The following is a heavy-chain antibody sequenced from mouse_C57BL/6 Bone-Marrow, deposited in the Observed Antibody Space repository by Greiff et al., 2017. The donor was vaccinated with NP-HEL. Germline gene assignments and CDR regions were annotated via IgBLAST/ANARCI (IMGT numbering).Heavy chain of an antibody. V-gene: IGHV1-4*01. Sequence: QVHVKQSGAELARPGASVKMSCKASGYTFTSYTMHWVKQRPGQGLEWIGYINPSSGYTKYNQKFKDKATLTADKSSSTAYMQLSSLTSEDSAVYYCARSASRQLRLRKDDWGQGTTLTVSS. CDR2: INPSSGYT. CDR1: GYTFTSYT. J-gene: IGHJ2*01. CDR3: ARSASRQLRLRKDD. D-gene: IGHD3-2*02.